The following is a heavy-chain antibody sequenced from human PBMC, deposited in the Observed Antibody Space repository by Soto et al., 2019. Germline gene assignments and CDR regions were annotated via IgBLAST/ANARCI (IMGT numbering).Heavy chain of an antibody. D-gene: IGHD6-13*01. CDR2: IIPVFGTP. V-gene: IGHV1-69*06. CDR3: ARGGALSTSWYWGDGLDS. CDR1: EYSFSSHA. J-gene: IGHJ4*02. Sequence: QVQLEQSGSEVQKSGSSVKVSCKASEYSFSSHAITWVRQAPGQGLEWMGGIIPVFGTPTYAQKFQGRLTNSADKSPNTSSLELRSLRSEDTAVYYCARGGALSTSWYWGDGLDSWGQGTQVTVSS.